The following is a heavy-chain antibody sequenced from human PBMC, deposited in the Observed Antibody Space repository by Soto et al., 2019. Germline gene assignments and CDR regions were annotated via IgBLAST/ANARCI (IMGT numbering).Heavy chain of an antibody. V-gene: IGHV4-30-2*01. CDR3: DRGGALRPTGDVPLDF. CDR1: GASITSGSYS. D-gene: IGHD1-1*01. J-gene: IGHJ4*02. Sequence: SETLSLTCTVSGASITSGSYSWSWIRQAPGKGLEWIGNIHVTGYTAFSPSLKRRVTMSVDTSKNQFSLNVNSVTAADTAVYFCDRGGALRPTGDVPLDFWGQGTLVTVSS. CDR2: IHVTGYT.